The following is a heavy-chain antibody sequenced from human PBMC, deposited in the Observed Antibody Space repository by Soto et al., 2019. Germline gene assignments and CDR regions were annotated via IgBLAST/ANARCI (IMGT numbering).Heavy chain of an antibody. J-gene: IGHJ3*02. CDR2: IYYSGST. CDR3: ARPPTGALASLDI. Sequence: PSETLDLACTVSVGSISRYYWGWIRKPPGKGLEWIGYIYYSGSTNYNPSLKSRVTISVDTSKNQFSLKLSSVTAADTAVYYCARPPTGALASLDIWGQGTMVTVSS. V-gene: IGHV4-59*01. CDR1: VGSISRYY. D-gene: IGHD3-16*01.